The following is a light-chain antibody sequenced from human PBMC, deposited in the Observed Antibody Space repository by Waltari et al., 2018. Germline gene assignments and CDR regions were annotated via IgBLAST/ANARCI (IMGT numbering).Light chain of an antibody. V-gene: IGKV1-39*01. CDR2: SAS. Sequence: EIQMTQSPSSLSVSVGDRVTITCRASQSIDRYLNWYQQKEGRAPNLLIYSASNLQSGVPSRFSCSGSGTDFTLTISSLQHEDFATYYCQQSYSAPFTFGPGTKVDI. CDR1: QSIDRY. CDR3: QQSYSAPFT. J-gene: IGKJ3*01.